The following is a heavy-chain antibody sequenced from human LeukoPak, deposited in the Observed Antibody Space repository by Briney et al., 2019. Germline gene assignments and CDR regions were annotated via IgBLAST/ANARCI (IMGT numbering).Heavy chain of an antibody. CDR3: ARASSLYSGSPWLFDY. V-gene: IGHV4-59*01. J-gene: IGHJ4*02. Sequence: PSETLSLTCTVSGGSISSYYWSWIRQPPGKGLEWIGYIYYSGGTNYNPSLKSRVTISVDTSKNQFSLKLSSVTAADTAVYYCARASSLYSGSPWLFDYWGQGTLVTVSS. CDR1: GGSISSYY. D-gene: IGHD1-26*01. CDR2: IYYSGGT.